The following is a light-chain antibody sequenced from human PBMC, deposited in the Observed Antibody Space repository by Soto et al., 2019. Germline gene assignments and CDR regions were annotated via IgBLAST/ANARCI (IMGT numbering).Light chain of an antibody. CDR3: SSYTSTSTRV. V-gene: IGLV2-14*01. Sequence: QSVLTQPAFVSGSPGQSITISCTGTSSDVGGYNYVSWYQHPPGKAPKLMISEVSNRPSGVSNRFSGSKSGNTASLTISGLQAEDEAHYYCSSYTSTSTRVFGTGTKLTVL. CDR1: SSDVGGYNY. CDR2: EVS. J-gene: IGLJ1*01.